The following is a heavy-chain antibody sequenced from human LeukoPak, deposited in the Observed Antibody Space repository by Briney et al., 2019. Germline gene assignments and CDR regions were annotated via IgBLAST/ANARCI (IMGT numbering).Heavy chain of an antibody. CDR2: IIPIFGIA. Sequence: SVKVSCKASGGTFSSYAISWVRQAPGQGLEWMGRIIPIFGIANYAQKFQGRVTITADKSTSTAYMELSSLRSEDTVVYYCARVGYCSGGSCYSDWFDPWGQGTLVTVSS. V-gene: IGHV1-69*04. CDR3: ARVGYCSGGSCYSDWFDP. CDR1: GGTFSSYA. D-gene: IGHD2-15*01. J-gene: IGHJ5*02.